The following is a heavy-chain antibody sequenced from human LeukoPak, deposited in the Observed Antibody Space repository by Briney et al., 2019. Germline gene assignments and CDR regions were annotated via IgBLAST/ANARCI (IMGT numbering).Heavy chain of an antibody. V-gene: IGHV3-53*01. CDR3: ARVFQRDYYFDY. CDR1: GFSVSSNH. CDR2: IYSGSST. Sequence: GGSLRLSCAASGFSVSSNHMSWVRQAPGKGPEWVSVIYSGSSTYYADPVRGRFIIPRDNSKNTLYLQMNSLRAEDTAVYYCARVFQRDYYFDYWGQGTLVTVSS. D-gene: IGHD6-25*01. J-gene: IGHJ4*02.